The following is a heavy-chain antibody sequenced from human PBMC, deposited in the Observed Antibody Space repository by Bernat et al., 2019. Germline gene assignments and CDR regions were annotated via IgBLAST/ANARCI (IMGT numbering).Heavy chain of an antibody. CDR1: GFTFDDYA. J-gene: IGHJ4*02. D-gene: IGHD6-6*01. V-gene: IGHV3-9*01. CDR3: AKDKYSSSSEEGFFDY. Sequence: EVQLVESGGGLVQPERSLRLSCAASGFTFDDYAMHWVRQAPGKGLEGVACISWNSDKIDYADSVKGRFTISRDNAKKSLYLQMNSLRVEDTALYYCAKDKYSSSSEEGFFDYWGQGTLVTVSS. CDR2: ISWNSDKI.